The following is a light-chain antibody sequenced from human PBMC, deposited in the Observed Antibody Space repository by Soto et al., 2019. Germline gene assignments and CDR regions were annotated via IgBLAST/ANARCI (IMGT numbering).Light chain of an antibody. Sequence: QLVLTQPPSVAGAPGQRVSISCTGSSSNIGAGYDVHWYEHLPGTAPKLPIYQNNNRPSGVPDRFSGSKSGTSASLANPGLQAEDEADYYCQSYDSSLSAVVFGGGAKVTVL. CDR3: QSYDSSLSAVV. CDR2: QNN. CDR1: SSNIGAGYD. J-gene: IGLJ2*01. V-gene: IGLV1-40*01.